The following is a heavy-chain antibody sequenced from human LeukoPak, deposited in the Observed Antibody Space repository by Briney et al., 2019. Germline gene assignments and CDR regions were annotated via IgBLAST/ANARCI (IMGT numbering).Heavy chain of an antibody. V-gene: IGHV4-39*07. CDR3: ARDKYRWNDGSYGMDV. D-gene: IGHD1-1*01. CDR2: IYDSGGT. CDR1: GGSIRSSYYY. J-gene: IGHJ6*02. Sequence: SETLSLTCTVSGGSIRSSYYYWGWIRQPPGKGLEWIGSIYDSGGTYYNPSLKSRVTISVDTSKNQFSLKLSSVTAADTAVYYCARDKYRWNDGSYGMDVWGQGTTVTVSS.